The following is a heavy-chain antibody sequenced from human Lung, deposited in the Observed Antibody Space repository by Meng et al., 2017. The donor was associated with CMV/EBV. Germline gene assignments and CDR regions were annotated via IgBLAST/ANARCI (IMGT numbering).Heavy chain of an antibody. J-gene: IGHJ6*02. CDR1: GGSFSGYY. D-gene: IGHD3-3*01. V-gene: IGHV4-34*01. CDR3: ARGRGFWSGSRYYYYGMDV. Sequence: SQTXSLTCAVYGGSFSGYYWSWIRQPPGKGLEWIGEINHSGSTNYNPSLKSRVTISVDTSKNQFSLKLSSVTAADTAVYYCARGRGFWSGSRYYYYGMDVWGQGTTVTVSS. CDR2: INHSGST.